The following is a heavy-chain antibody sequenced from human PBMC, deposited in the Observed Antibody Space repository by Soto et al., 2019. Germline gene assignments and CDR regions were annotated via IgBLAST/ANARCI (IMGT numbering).Heavy chain of an antibody. Sequence: QVKLVESGGGVVQPGRSLRLSCAAAGFNVSAYTIHWVRQAPGKGLAWVEVISSDGNHKYYTDSVKGRFTISRDTSTNTLYLQMNSLRAEDMAVYYCARWEQPLFDYWGQGTLVTVSS. CDR2: ISSDGNHK. V-gene: IGHV3-30-3*01. D-gene: IGHD1-26*01. CDR1: GFNVSAYT. CDR3: ARWEQPLFDY. J-gene: IGHJ4*02.